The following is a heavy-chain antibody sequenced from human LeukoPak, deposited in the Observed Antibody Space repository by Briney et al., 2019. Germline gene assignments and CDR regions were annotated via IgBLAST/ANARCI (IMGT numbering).Heavy chain of an antibody. CDR1: GFTFSSHG. CDR2: IRYDGSNK. V-gene: IGHV3-30*02. CDR3: ARSPITMVRGVIFAFDI. J-gene: IGHJ3*02. Sequence: GGSLRLSCAASGFTFSSHGMHWVRQTPAKGLEWVAFIRYDGSNKYYADSVKGRFIISRDNAKNTLYLQMNSLRAEDTAVYYCARSPITMVRGVIFAFDIWGQGTMVTVSS. D-gene: IGHD3-10*01.